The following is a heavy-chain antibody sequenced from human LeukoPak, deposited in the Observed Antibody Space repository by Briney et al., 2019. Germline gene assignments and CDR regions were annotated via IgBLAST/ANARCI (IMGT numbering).Heavy chain of an antibody. CDR3: ARVSLYYDILTGYHNWFDP. J-gene: IGHJ5*02. CDR2: IYYSGST. D-gene: IGHD3-9*01. Sequence: SETLSLTCTVSGGSISSYYWSWIRQPPGKGLEWIGYIYYSGSTNYNPSLKSRVTISVDTSKNQFSLKLSSVTAADTAVYYCARVSLYYDILTGYHNWFDPGAREPWSPSPQ. V-gene: IGHV4-59*01. CDR1: GGSISSYY.